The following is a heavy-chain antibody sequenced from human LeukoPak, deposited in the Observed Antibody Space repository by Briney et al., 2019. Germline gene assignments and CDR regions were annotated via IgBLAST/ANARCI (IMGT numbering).Heavy chain of an antibody. J-gene: IGHJ3*02. CDR2: ISAYNGNT. CDR3: AREGEVSKAFDI. D-gene: IGHD3-16*02. CDR1: GYTFTGYY. V-gene: IGHV1-18*04. Sequence: ASVKVSCKASGYTFTGYYMHWVRQAPGQGLEWMGWISAYNGNTNYAQKLQGRVTMTTDTSTSTAYMELRSLRSDDTAVYYCAREGEVSKAFDIWGQGTMVTVSS.